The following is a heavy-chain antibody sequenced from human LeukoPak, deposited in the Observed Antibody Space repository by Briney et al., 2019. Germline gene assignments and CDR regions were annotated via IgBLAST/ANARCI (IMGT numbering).Heavy chain of an antibody. CDR3: ARALTYYDILTGYSHDAFDI. J-gene: IGHJ3*02. CDR1: GGSISSSSYY. D-gene: IGHD3-9*01. V-gene: IGHV4-39*07. Sequence: PSETLSLTCTVSGGSISSSSYYWGWIRQPPGKGLEWIGSIYYSGSTYYNPSLKSRVTISVDTSKNQFSLKLSSVTAADTAVYYCARALTYYDILTGYSHDAFDIWGQGTMVTVSS. CDR2: IYYSGST.